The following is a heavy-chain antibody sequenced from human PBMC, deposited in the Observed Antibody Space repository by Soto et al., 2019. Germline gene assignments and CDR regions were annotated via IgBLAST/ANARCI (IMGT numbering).Heavy chain of an antibody. CDR2: IYSGGST. D-gene: IGHD1-1*01. CDR1: GFTVSSNY. Sequence: EVQLVESGGGLIQPGGSLRLSCAASGFTVSSNYMSWVRQAPGKGLEWVSVIYSGGSTYYADSVKGRFTISRDNSKNTLYLQMYSLRAEDTAVYYCARGRYDPFYYYYYGMDVWGQGTTVTVSS. J-gene: IGHJ6*02. CDR3: ARGRYDPFYYYYYGMDV. V-gene: IGHV3-53*01.